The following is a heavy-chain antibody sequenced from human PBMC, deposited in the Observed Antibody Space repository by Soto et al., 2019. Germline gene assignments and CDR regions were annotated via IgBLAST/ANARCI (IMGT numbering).Heavy chain of an antibody. CDR1: GDSFSRYL. J-gene: IGHJ4*02. CDR2: SHPGDSET. D-gene: IGHD5-18*01. CDR3: ARLLNTATVTDPDY. Sequence: GESLKISCKASGDSFSRYLISWARQMPRESLEWVGISHPGDSETRYSPSFQGQVTISAGKSISTAYLQWSSLKASDIAMYYCARLLNTATVTDPDYWGQGTLVTVSS. V-gene: IGHV5-51*01.